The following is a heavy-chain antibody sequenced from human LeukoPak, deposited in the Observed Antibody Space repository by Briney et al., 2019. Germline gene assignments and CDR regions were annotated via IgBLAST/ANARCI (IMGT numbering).Heavy chain of an antibody. V-gene: IGHV1-46*01. CDR1: GYTVSSYH. D-gene: IGHD1-14*01. J-gene: IGHJ4*02. CDR2: IYSGNGGT. Sequence: ASVKLSCTTAGYTVSSYHINWGRQAPGQGPGWRGTIYSGNGGTKSAQIFRGRITMTGDTSTSTVYMELSSLNSDDTAVYFCAREPPRHYYFDFWGQGTLVTVSS. CDR3: AREPPRHYYFDF.